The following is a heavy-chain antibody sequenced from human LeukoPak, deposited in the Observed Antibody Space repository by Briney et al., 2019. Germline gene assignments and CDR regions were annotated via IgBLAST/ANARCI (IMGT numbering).Heavy chain of an antibody. Sequence: ASVKVSCKASGYTFTSYGINWVRQAPGQGLEWMGWISAYNGDTNYAQKFQGRVSMTTDTSTSTAYMELRGLRSDDTAMYYCARDVGITVADSFDPWGQGTLVTVSS. CDR2: ISAYNGDT. CDR3: ARDVGITVADSFDP. CDR1: GYTFTSYG. V-gene: IGHV1-18*01. D-gene: IGHD6-19*01. J-gene: IGHJ5*02.